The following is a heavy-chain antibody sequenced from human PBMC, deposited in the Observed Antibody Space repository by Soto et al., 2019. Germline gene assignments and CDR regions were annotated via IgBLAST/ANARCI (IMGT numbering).Heavy chain of an antibody. CDR3: AKDLSWGQCDY. Sequence: EVQLVESGGGLVQPGGSLRLSCAASGFSFSSYWMHWVRQDPGKGLVWVSSINTDGTSTQYADYVKGRFTVSRDNAKNTLYLKMNSLRAEDTAVYYCAKDLSWGQCDYWGQGTLVTVSS. CDR2: INTDGTST. V-gene: IGHV3-74*03. J-gene: IGHJ4*02. D-gene: IGHD3-16*01. CDR1: GFSFSSYW.